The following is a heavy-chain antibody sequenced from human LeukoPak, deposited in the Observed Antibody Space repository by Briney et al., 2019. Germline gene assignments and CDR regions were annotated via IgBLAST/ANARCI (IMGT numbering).Heavy chain of an antibody. J-gene: IGHJ4*02. D-gene: IGHD3-22*01. CDR2: FYSGGHTKHRDGTT. CDR1: GFIVSANY. CDR3: AHSYDFDGSGYHRPPAF. V-gene: IGHV3-53*05. Sequence: GGSLRLSCAASGFIVSANYMSWVRQAPGKGLEWVSVFYSGGHTKHRDGTTYYADSVKGRFTISGDKSTNTVYPQMNSLRVDDTAVYYCAHSYDFDGSGYHRPPAFWGRGTLVTVSS.